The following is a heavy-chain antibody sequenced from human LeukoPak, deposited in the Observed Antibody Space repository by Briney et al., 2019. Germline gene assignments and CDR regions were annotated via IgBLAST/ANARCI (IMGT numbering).Heavy chain of an antibody. CDR3: ARVLRYCSSSSCQGPKDAFDI. CDR2: INPNSGGT. D-gene: IGHD2-2*01. V-gene: IGHV1-2*02. J-gene: IGHJ3*02. Sequence: ASVKVFCKASGYTFTAYYMLWVRQAPGQGLEWMGWINPNSGGTDYAQKFQGRVTMTRDTSISTAYMELSRLRSDDTAVYYCARVLRYCSSSSCQGPKDAFDIWGQGTMVTVSS. CDR1: GYTFTAYY.